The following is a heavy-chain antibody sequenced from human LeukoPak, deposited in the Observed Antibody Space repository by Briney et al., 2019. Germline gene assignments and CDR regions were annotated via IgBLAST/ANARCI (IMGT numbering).Heavy chain of an antibody. CDR1: GFTFNNYA. D-gene: IGHD3-16*01. CDR3: ARDRCGGTGPQNYFDY. V-gene: IGHV3-30*04. J-gene: IGHJ4*02. CDR2: ISYDGKNE. Sequence: PGGSLRLSCVASGFTFNNYAMHWLRQAPGKGLEWVGVISYDGKNEYHAESVKGRCTISRDRSKNTVTLQMNRLRAEDTAEYYGARDRCGGTGPQNYFDYWGQGTLVTVSS.